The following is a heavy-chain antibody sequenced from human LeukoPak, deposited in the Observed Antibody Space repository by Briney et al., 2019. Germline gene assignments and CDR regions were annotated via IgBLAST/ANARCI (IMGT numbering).Heavy chain of an antibody. CDR1: GGSISSTIYY. CDR2: IYYSGST. V-gene: IGHV4-39*01. J-gene: IGHJ4*02. CDR3: ARQGTSIVGATIGY. D-gene: IGHD1-26*01. Sequence: PSETLSLTCTVSGGSISSTIYYWSWIRQPPGKGLEWIGSIYYSGSTYYNPSLKSRVTIYVDTSKNQFSLKLTSVTAADTALYYCARQGTSIVGATIGYWGQGTLVTVSS.